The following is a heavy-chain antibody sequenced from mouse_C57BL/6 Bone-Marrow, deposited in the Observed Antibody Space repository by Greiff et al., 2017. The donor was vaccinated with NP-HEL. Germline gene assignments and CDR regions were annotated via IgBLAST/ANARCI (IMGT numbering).Heavy chain of an antibody. CDR1: GFTFSDFY. CDR3: ARDNWDWYFDV. V-gene: IGHV7-1*01. D-gene: IGHD4-1*01. J-gene: IGHJ1*03. CDR2: SRNKANDYTT. Sequence: EVQGVESGGGLVQSGRSLRLSCATSGFTFSDFYMEWVRQAPGKGLEWIAASRNKANDYTTEYSASVKGRFIVSRDTSQSILYLQMNVLRAEDTAIDYCARDNWDWYFDVWGTGTTVTVSS.